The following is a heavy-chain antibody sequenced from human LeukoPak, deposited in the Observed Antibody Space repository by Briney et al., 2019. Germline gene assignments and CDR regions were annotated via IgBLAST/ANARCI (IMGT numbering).Heavy chain of an antibody. D-gene: IGHD1-26*01. Sequence: GGSLRLSCAASGFTFSSNWMHWARQAPGKGLVWVSRINGDGSGTNYADSVKGRFTISRDNAKNTLYLQMNSLRAEDTAVYYCARGYYSGSRIDYWGQGTPVTVSS. J-gene: IGHJ4*02. V-gene: IGHV3-74*01. CDR2: INGDGSGT. CDR3: ARGYYSGSRIDY. CDR1: GFTFSSNW.